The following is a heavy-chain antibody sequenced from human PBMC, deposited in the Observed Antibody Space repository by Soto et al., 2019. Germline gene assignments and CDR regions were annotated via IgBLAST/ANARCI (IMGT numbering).Heavy chain of an antibody. J-gene: IGHJ4*02. CDR2: INHSGST. Sequence: LSLTCAVYGGSFSGYYWSWIRQPPGKGLEWIGEINHSGSTNYNPSLKSRVTISVDTSKNQFSLKLSSVTAADTAAYYCARRRLGATPFDYWGQGTLVTVSS. CDR3: ARRRLGATPFDY. V-gene: IGHV4-34*01. D-gene: IGHD1-26*01. CDR1: GGSFSGYY.